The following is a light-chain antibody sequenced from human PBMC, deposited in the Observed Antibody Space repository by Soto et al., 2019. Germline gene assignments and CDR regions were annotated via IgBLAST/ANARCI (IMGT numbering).Light chain of an antibody. Sequence: DIQMTQSPSALSASVGDTVTITCRASQSVSGWLAWYQQKPGKAPKLLIYDVSALPRGVPPRFSGSGSGTQFTLTLSGLQPDDFATYYGQQSYSSPLTCGGGQKVEIK. V-gene: IGKV1-5*01. CDR2: DVS. J-gene: IGKJ4*01. CDR3: QQSYSSPLT. CDR1: QSVSGW.